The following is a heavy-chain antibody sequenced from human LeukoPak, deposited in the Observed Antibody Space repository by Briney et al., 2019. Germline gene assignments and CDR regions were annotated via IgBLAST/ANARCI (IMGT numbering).Heavy chain of an antibody. CDR2: IYYSGST. Sequence: PSETLSLTCTVSGGSISSGGYYWSWIRQHPGKGLEWIGYIYYSGSTYYNPSLKSRVTISVDTSKNQFSLKLSSVTAADTAVNYCARDDTYSGFDYWGQGTLVTVSS. J-gene: IGHJ4*02. CDR3: ARDDTYSGFDY. CDR1: GGSISSGGYY. V-gene: IGHV4-31*03. D-gene: IGHD4-11*01.